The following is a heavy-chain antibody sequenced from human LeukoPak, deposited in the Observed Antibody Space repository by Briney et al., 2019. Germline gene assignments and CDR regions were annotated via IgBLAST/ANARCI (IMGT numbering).Heavy chain of an antibody. J-gene: IGHJ4*02. CDR2: ISSSSSTI. CDR1: GFTLSSYS. Sequence: GGSLRLSCVASGFTLSSYSMNWVRQAPGKGLEWVSYISSSSSTIYYADSVKGRFTISRDNAKNSLYLQMNSLRAEDTAVYYCARDLLGSYYDYWGQGTLVTVSS. D-gene: IGHD3-10*01. V-gene: IGHV3-48*04. CDR3: ARDLLGSYYDY.